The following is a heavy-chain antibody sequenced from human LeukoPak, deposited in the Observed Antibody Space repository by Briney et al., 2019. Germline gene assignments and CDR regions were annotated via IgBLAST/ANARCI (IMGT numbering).Heavy chain of an antibody. J-gene: IGHJ4*02. V-gene: IGHV1-2*02. CDR1: GYTFTDYY. Sequence: GASVKVSCKASGYTFTDYYMHWVRQAPGQGLEWMGWINPNSGGTNYAQKFQGRVTMTRDTSISTVYMDLSRLRSDDTAVYYCARGTDYYGSVLGYWGQGTLVTVSS. D-gene: IGHD3-10*01. CDR3: ARGTDYYGSVLGY. CDR2: INPNSGGT.